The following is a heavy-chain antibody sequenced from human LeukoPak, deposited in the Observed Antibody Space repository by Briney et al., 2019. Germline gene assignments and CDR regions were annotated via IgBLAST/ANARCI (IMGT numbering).Heavy chain of an antibody. Sequence: GASVKVSCKASGYTFTSYHMHWVRQAPGQGLEWMGIINPSGGTTNYAQKFRGRVTMTRDTSISTAYMELSRLRSDDTAVYYCARDVRHIVVVTAIVVSDYWGQGTLVTVSS. V-gene: IGHV1-46*01. CDR1: GYTFTSYH. CDR3: ARDVRHIVVVTAIVVSDY. J-gene: IGHJ4*02. CDR2: INPSGGTT. D-gene: IGHD2-21*02.